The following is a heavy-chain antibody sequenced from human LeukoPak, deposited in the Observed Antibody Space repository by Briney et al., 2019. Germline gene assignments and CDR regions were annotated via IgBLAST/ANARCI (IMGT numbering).Heavy chain of an antibody. CDR2: IYYNGRT. CDR3: ARRTPMVRGVYFDY. CDR1: GDSINNNNYY. J-gene: IGHJ4*02. Sequence: SETLSLTCTVSGDSINNNNYYWGWIRQPPGKGLEWIGNIYYNGRTYYSPSLKSRGTISVDTSKNQFSLKLSSVTAADTAVYYCARRTPMVRGVYFDYWGQGTLVTVSS. D-gene: IGHD3-10*01. V-gene: IGHV4-39*01.